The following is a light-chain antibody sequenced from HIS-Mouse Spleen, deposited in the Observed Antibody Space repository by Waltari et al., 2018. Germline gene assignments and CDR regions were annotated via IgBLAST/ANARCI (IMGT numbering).Light chain of an antibody. CDR2: EDS. Sequence: SYERTQPPSVSVSPGQTAGINCSGDASPKKYAYWYQQKSGQAPVLVIYEDSKRPSGIPERFSGSSSGTMATLTISGAQVEDEADYYCYSTDSSGNHRVFGGGTKLTVL. J-gene: IGLJ2*01. CDR1: ASPKKY. V-gene: IGLV3-10*01. CDR3: YSTDSSGNHRV.